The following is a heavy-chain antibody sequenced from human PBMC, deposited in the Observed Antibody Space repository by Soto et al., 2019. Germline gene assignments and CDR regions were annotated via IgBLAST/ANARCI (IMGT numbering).Heavy chain of an antibody. V-gene: IGHV3-30-3*01. CDR2: ISYDGSNK. J-gene: IGHJ4*02. CDR1: GFTFSSYA. CDR3: AREDGYDFWSGYGDY. Sequence: QVQLVESGGGVVQPGRSLRLSCAASGFTFSSYAMHWVRQAPGKGLEWVAVISYDGSNKYYADSVKGRFTISRDNSKNTLYVQMNSLRAEDTAVYYCAREDGYDFWSGYGDYWGQGTLVTVSS. D-gene: IGHD3-3*01.